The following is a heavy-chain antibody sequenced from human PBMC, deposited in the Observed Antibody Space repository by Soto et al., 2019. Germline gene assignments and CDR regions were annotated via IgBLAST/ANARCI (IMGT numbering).Heavy chain of an antibody. Sequence: EVQLLESGGGLVQPGGSLRLSCAASGFTFSNYAMNWVRQAPGKGLEWVSVISGSGGSTYYADSVKGRFTISRDNSKNKLNLQMNSMRAEDTAVYYCASRSSGWYFDYWGQGTLVTVSS. V-gene: IGHV3-23*01. J-gene: IGHJ4*02. CDR2: ISGSGGST. D-gene: IGHD6-19*01. CDR1: GFTFSNYA. CDR3: ASRSSGWYFDY.